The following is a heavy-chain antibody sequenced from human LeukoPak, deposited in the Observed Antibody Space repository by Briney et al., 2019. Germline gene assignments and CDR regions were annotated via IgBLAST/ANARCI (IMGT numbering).Heavy chain of an antibody. D-gene: IGHD6-13*01. CDR1: GFTFSSYS. J-gene: IGHJ4*02. V-gene: IGHV3-21*01. CDR3: ASRIAAAAPDDNY. CDR2: ISSSSYI. Sequence: GGSLRLSCAASGFTFSSYSMNWVRQAPGKGLEWVSSISSSSYIYYADSVKGRFTISRDNAKNSLYLQMNSLRAEDTAVYYCASRIAAAAPDDNYWGQGTLVTVSS.